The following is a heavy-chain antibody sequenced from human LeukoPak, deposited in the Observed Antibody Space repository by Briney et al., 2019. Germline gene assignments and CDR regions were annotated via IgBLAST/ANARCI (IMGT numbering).Heavy chain of an antibody. V-gene: IGHV4-4*07. D-gene: IGHD3-10*01. J-gene: IGHJ4*02. CDR1: GGSMNDYS. Sequence: SSETLSLTCTVSGGSMNDYSWSWIRQSAGNGLEWIGRMYTRGNSHYNPSLTSRVTISIDESKNQFSLKLRSVTAADTAVYYCAREGFGEANFDFWGKGTRVTVSS. CDR2: MYTRGNS. CDR3: AREGFGEANFDF.